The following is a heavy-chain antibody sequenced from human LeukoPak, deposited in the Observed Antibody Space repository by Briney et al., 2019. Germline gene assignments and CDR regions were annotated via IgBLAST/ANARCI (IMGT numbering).Heavy chain of an antibody. V-gene: IGHV3-23*01. CDR3: ARAYSSRARSYFDY. J-gene: IGHJ4*02. D-gene: IGHD6-13*01. CDR2: ISGSGGST. Sequence: PGGSLRLSCAAAGFTFSNYAMTWVRQAPGKGLEWVSSISGSGGSTYYADSVKGRFTISRDNSKNTLYLQMNSLRSDDTAVYYCARAYSSRARSYFDYWGQGTLVTVSS. CDR1: GFTFSNYA.